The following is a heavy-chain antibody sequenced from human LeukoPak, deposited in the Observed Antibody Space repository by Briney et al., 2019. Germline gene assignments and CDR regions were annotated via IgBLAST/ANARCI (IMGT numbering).Heavy chain of an antibody. D-gene: IGHD3-10*01. CDR2: ISSSSSYI. Sequence: GGSLRLSCAASGFTFSSYSMNWVRQAPGKGLEWVSSISSSSSYIYYADSVKGRFTISRDNAKNSLYLQMNSLRAEDTAVYYCARDYYGSGSYFHGAYYYGMDVWGQGTTVTVSS. CDR1: GFTFSSYS. J-gene: IGHJ6*02. CDR3: ARDYYGSGSYFHGAYYYGMDV. V-gene: IGHV3-21*01.